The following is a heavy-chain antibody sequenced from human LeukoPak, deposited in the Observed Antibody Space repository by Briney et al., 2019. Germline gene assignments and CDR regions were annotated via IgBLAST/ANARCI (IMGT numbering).Heavy chain of an antibody. J-gene: IGHJ4*02. V-gene: IGHV3-23*01. D-gene: IGHD2-2*02. CDR1: GFTFSSYA. CDR3: AKMGGCSSTSCYRDYFDY. CDR2: ISGSGGST. Sequence: GGSLRLSCAASGFTFSSYAMSWVRQAPGKGLEWVSAISGSGGSTYYADSVKGRFTISRDNSKNTLYLQMNSLRAEDTAVNYCAKMGGCSSTSCYRDYFDYWGQGTLVTVSS.